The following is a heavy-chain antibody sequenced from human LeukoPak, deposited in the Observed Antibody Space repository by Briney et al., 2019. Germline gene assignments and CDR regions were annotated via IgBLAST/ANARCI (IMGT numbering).Heavy chain of an antibody. CDR1: GYTFTSYG. Sequence: ASVKVSCKASGYTFTSYGISWVRQAPGQGLEWMGWISAYNGNTNYAQKLQGRVTMTTDTSTSTAYMELRGLRSDDTAVYYCARAYRIAVAGTPGWFDPWGQGTLVTVSS. J-gene: IGHJ5*02. CDR3: ARAYRIAVAGTPGWFDP. CDR2: ISAYNGNT. D-gene: IGHD6-19*01. V-gene: IGHV1-18*01.